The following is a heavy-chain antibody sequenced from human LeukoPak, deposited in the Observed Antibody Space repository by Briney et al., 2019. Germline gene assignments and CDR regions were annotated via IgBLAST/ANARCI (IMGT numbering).Heavy chain of an antibody. V-gene: IGHV3-30-3*02. CDR1: GFTFSSYA. CDR2: ISYDGSNK. CDR3: AKCRVSSTSCYVFDY. D-gene: IGHD2-2*01. J-gene: IGHJ4*02. Sequence: GGFLRLSCAASGFTFSSYAMHWVRQAPGKGLEWVAVISYDGSNKYYADSVKGRFTISRDNSKNTLYLQMYSLRAEDTAVYYCAKCRVSSTSCYVFDYWGQGTLVTVSS.